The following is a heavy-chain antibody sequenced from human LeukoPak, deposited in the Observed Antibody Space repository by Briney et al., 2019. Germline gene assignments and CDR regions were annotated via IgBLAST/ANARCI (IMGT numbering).Heavy chain of an antibody. CDR3: ARCTASCYANAFDV. Sequence: GGSLRLSCAASGFTFINYAMSWVRQAPGKGLEWVSAISGSGGSTYYADSVKGRFTISRDNSKNTLYLQMNSLRPEDTAVYYCARCTASCYANAFDVWGQGTLLTVSS. J-gene: IGHJ3*01. CDR1: GFTFINYA. V-gene: IGHV3-23*01. CDR2: ISGSGGST. D-gene: IGHD2-2*01.